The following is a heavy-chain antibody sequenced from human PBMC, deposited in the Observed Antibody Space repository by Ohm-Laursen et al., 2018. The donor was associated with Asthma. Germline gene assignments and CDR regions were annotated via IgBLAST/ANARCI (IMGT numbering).Heavy chain of an antibody. CDR3: VREDFDWPPGYCDY. CDR1: GASITSAPYY. D-gene: IGHD3-9*01. V-gene: IGHV4-31*03. CDR2: IYYSWST. J-gene: IGHJ4*02. Sequence: TLSLTCPVSGASITSAPYYWNWIRQHPGKGLEWIGYIYYSWSTYYNPSLESRVTISLDSSKNQFSLKLSSVTAADTAVYYCVREDFDWPPGYCDYWGQGTLVTVSS.